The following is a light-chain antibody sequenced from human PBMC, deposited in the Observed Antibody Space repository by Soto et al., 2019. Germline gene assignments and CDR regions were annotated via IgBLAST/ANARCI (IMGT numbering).Light chain of an antibody. V-gene: IGLV2-23*01. CDR2: EAS. CDR1: SSDVGSYNL. J-gene: IGLJ1*01. CDR3: CSYAGSSTWV. Sequence: QSALTQPASVSGSPGQSITISCTGTSSDVGSYNLVSWYQQHPGKVPKIMIYEASKRPSGAPNRFSGSKSGNTASLTISGLQAEDEADYYCCSYAGSSTWVFGTGTKPPS.